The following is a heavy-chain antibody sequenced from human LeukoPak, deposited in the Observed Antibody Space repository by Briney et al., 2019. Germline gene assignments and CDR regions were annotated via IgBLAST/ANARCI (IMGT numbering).Heavy chain of an antibody. CDR2: ISNSGST. J-gene: IGHJ4*02. V-gene: IGHV4-59*11. CDR3: VRYYYGSGSYYNVAYFDY. D-gene: IGHD3-10*01. CDR1: GGSISSHY. Sequence: SETLSLTCTVSGGSISSHYWTWIRQSPVKGLEWIGDISNSGSTSYNPSLKSRVTISLDTSKNQFSLKLSSVTAADTAVYYCVRYYYGSGSYYNVAYFDYWGQGSLVIVSS.